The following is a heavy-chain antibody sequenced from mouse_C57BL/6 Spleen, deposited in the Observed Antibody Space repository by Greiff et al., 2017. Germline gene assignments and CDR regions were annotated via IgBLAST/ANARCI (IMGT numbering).Heavy chain of an antibody. V-gene: IGHV3-6*01. CDR3: ASAPIYYYGSSLSY. CDR1: GYSITSGYY. CDR2: ISYDGSN. D-gene: IGHD1-1*01. Sequence: EVQLVESGPGLVKPSQSLSLTCSVTGYSITSGYYWNWIRQFPGNKLEGVGYISYDGSNNYNPSLKNRISITRDTSKNQFFLKLNSVTTEDPATYYCASAPIYYYGSSLSYWCQGTLVTVSA. J-gene: IGHJ3*01.